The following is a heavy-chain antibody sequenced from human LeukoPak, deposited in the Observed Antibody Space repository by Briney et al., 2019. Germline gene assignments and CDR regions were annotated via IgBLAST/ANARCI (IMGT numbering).Heavy chain of an antibody. D-gene: IGHD6-13*01. CDR3: ARQYSDSSNWSYYFDY. CDR1: GGSITYYY. Sequence: PSETLSLTCTVSGGSITYYYWNWIRQPPGKGLEWMGNMYYIGRTDYNPSLKSRVTISGDTSKNQFSLKLSSVTAADTAVYYCARQYSDSSNWSYYFDYWGQGILVTVSS. CDR2: MYYIGRT. V-gene: IGHV4-59*08. J-gene: IGHJ4*02.